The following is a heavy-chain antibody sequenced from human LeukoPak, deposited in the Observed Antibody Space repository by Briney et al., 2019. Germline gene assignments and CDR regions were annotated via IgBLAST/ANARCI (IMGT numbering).Heavy chain of an antibody. V-gene: IGHV1-69*13. CDR3: ARSMTTPQGYWFDS. D-gene: IGHD4-11*01. CDR2: IIPIFGTA. Sequence: GASVKVSCKASGGTFSSYAISWVRQAPGQGLEWMGGIIPIFGTANYAQKFQGRVAITADESTSTAYMGLSSLRSEDTAVYYCARSMTTPQGYWFDSWGQGALVTVSS. CDR1: GGTFSSYA. J-gene: IGHJ5*01.